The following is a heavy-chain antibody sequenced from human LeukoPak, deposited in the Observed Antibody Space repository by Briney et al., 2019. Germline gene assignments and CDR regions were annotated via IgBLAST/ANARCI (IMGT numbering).Heavy chain of an antibody. D-gene: IGHD3-10*01. J-gene: IGHJ6*02. CDR1: GSTFSTHW. CDR3: ASLLTPYHGSGGGGRDV. Sequence: PGGSLRFSCAASGSTFSTHWMYWVRQAPGRELVWVSRISGDGSMTSYADSVKGRFTISRDDAKDTLYLQMTSLRVEDTAVYSCASLLTPYHGSGGGGRDVWGQGTAVTVSS. CDR2: ISGDGSMT. V-gene: IGHV3-74*01.